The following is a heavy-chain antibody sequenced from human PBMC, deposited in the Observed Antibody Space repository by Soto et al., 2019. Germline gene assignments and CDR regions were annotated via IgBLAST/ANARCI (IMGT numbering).Heavy chain of an antibody. Sequence: PGGSVRLSCAASGFTFSNAWMNWVRQAPGKGLEWVGRIKSKTDGGTTDYAAPVKGRFTISRDDSKNTLYLQMNSLKTEDTAVYYCTTVPFSGYAVLDFWGQGPLVTVSS. CDR1: GFTFSNAW. V-gene: IGHV3-15*07. D-gene: IGHD5-12*01. CDR2: IKSKTDGGTT. CDR3: TTVPFSGYAVLDF. J-gene: IGHJ4*02.